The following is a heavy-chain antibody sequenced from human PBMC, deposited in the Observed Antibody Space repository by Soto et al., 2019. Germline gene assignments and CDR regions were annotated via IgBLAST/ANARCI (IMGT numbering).Heavy chain of an antibody. CDR2: IKQDGSEK. V-gene: IGHV3-7*01. CDR1: GFTFSSYW. CDR3: ARVDYDILTGYFY. D-gene: IGHD3-9*01. J-gene: IGHJ4*02. Sequence: GGSLRLSCAASGFTFSSYWMSWVRQAPGKGLEWVANIKQDGSEKYYVDSVKGRFTISRDNAKNSLYLQMNSLRAEDTAVYYCARVDYDILTGYFYWGQGTLVTVSS.